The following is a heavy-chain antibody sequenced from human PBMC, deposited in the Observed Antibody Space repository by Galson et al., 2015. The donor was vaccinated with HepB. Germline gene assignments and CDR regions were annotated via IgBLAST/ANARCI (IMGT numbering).Heavy chain of an antibody. CDR1: GLTVSSNY. D-gene: IGHD4/OR15-4a*01. V-gene: IGHV3-53*01. J-gene: IGHJ4*02. Sequence: SLRLSCAAPGLTVSSNYMNWVRQAPGKGLEWVSIIYSGGNTKYADSVKGRFTISRDNSKNTLYLQMNSLRAEDTAVYYCARAVPTTGLYYFDYWGQGTLVTVSS. CDR2: IYSGGNT. CDR3: ARAVPTTGLYYFDY.